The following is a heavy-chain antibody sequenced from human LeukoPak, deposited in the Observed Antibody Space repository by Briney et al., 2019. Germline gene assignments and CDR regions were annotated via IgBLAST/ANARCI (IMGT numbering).Heavy chain of an antibody. CDR2: ISYDGSNK. D-gene: IGHD6-6*01. Sequence: GGSLRLSCAASGFTFSSYGMHWVRQAPGKGLEWVAVISYDGSNKYYADSVKGRFTISRDNSKSTLYLQMNSLRAEDTAVYYCARESEYSSSSRFDYWGQGTLVTVSS. J-gene: IGHJ4*02. V-gene: IGHV3-30*03. CDR1: GFTFSSYG. CDR3: ARESEYSSSSRFDY.